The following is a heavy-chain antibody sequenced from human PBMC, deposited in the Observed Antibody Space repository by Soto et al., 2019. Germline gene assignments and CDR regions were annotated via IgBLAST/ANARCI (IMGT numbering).Heavy chain of an antibody. CDR2: IIPVFGTA. Sequence: QVQLVQSGAEVKKAGSSVKVSCKASGGTFSSYFINWVRQAPGQGLEWVGGIIPVFGTATYAEKFQGRVTITADESTSTAYMELSSLRSDDTAVYYCARETPSAAAAYYYYGLDVW. CDR3: ARETPSAAAAYYYYGLDV. J-gene: IGHJ6*01. CDR1: GGTFSSYF. V-gene: IGHV1-69*01. D-gene: IGHD6-13*01.